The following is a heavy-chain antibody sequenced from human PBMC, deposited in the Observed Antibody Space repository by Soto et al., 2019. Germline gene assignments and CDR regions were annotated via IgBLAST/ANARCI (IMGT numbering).Heavy chain of an antibody. CDR3: ARVGYYGSGSYYNTRFDP. V-gene: IGHV4-30-2*01. CDR1: GGSISRGGYS. D-gene: IGHD3-10*01. CDR2: IYHSGST. Sequence: SETLSLTCAVSGGSISRGGYSWSWIRQPPGKGLEWIGYIYHSGSTYYNPSLKSRVTISVDRSKNQFSLKLSSVTAADTAVYYCARVGYYGSGSYYNTRFDPWGQGTLVTVSS. J-gene: IGHJ5*02.